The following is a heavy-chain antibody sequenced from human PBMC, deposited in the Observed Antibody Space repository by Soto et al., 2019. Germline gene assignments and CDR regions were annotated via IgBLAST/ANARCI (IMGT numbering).Heavy chain of an antibody. Sequence: TSETLSLTCAVSGGSISTSNWWTWVRQPPGKGLEWIGDIYHTGNTNYNPSLKSRVTISIDKSKNQFSLKLSSVTAADTAVYYCARGSGGYYYTDGMDVWGQGTPVTVSS. CDR2: IYHTGNT. CDR3: ARGSGGYYYTDGMDV. CDR1: GGSISTSNW. J-gene: IGHJ6*02. D-gene: IGHD3-10*01. V-gene: IGHV4-4*02.